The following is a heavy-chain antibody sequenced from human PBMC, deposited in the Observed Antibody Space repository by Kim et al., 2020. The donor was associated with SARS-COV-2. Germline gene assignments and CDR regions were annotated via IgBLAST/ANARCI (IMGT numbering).Heavy chain of an antibody. V-gene: IGHV3-21*01. CDR3: ATADVDTAIFWRDAFDI. Sequence: GGSLRLSCAASGFTFSSYSMNWVRQAPGKGLEWVSSISSSSSYIYYADSVKGRFTISRDNAKNSLYLQMNSLRAEDTAVYYCATADVDTAIFWRDAFDIWGQGTMVTVSS. CDR2: ISSSSSYI. J-gene: IGHJ3*02. CDR1: GFTFSSYS. D-gene: IGHD5-18*01.